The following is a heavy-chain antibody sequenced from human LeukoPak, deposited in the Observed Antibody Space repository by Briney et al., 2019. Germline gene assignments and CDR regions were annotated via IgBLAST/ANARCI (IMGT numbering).Heavy chain of an antibody. J-gene: IGHJ5*02. V-gene: IGHV3-23*01. CDR3: ARDAYGSGSYLT. CDR1: GFTFSSYE. D-gene: IGHD3-10*01. Sequence: GGSLRLSCAASGFTFSSYEMNWVRQAPGKGLEWVSSISGSGDSTYYADSVKGRFTISRDNSKNTLYLQMNSLKAEDTAVYYCARDAYGSGSYLTWGQGTLVTISS. CDR2: ISGSGDST.